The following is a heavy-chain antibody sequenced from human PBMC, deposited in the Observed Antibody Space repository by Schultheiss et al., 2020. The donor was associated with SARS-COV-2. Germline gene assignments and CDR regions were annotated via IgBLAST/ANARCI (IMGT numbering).Heavy chain of an antibody. Sequence: SETLSLTCGVSGGSISSGGYYWAWIRRPPGKGLEWIGSIYYSGSTYFNPSLKSRLTISVDTSKNQFSLKLTSLTAADTAVYYCARGNDFVYFFDSWGQGTLVTVSS. D-gene: IGHD3-3*01. CDR1: GGSISSGGYY. J-gene: IGHJ4*02. CDR2: IYYSGST. CDR3: ARGNDFVYFFDS. V-gene: IGHV4-39*07.